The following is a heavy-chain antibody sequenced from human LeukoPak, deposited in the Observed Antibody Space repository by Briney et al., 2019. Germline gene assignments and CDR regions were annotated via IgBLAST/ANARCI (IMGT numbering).Heavy chain of an antibody. CDR3: AHIPLWN. Sequence: SGPRLVNPTQTLTLTCTFSGFSLGTSGVGVGWIRQPPGKALEWLALIYWDDDKRYSPSLKSRLTITKDTSKNQVFQTMTNMDRVDTATYYCAHIPLWNWRRGNLVTVSS. CDR2: IYWDDDK. J-gene: IGHJ4*02. V-gene: IGHV2-5*02. CDR1: GFSLGTSGVG. D-gene: IGHD3-3*01.